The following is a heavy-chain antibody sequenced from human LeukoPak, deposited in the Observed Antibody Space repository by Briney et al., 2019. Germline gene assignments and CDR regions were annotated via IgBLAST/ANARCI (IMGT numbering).Heavy chain of an antibody. CDR3: ARDLTDIVVVPAAMTGSTWFDP. D-gene: IGHD2-2*01. CDR1: GGSIGSYY. J-gene: IGHJ5*02. CDR2: IYTSGST. Sequence: PSETLSLTCTVSGGSIGSYYWSWIRQPAGKGLEWIGRIYTSGSTNFNPSLKSRVTMSVDTSKNQFSLKLSSVTAADTAVYYCARDLTDIVVVPAAMTGSTWFDPWGQGTLVTVSS. V-gene: IGHV4-4*07.